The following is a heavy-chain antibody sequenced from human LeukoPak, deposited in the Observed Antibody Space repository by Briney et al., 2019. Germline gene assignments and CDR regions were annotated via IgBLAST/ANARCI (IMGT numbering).Heavy chain of an antibody. CDR3: ARDFERGYSYGYIGY. D-gene: IGHD5-18*01. V-gene: IGHV1-69*13. CDR1: GGTFSSYA. Sequence: SVKVSCKASGGTFSSYAISWVRQAPGQGLEWMGGIIPIFGTASYAQKFQGRVTITADESTSTAYMELSSLRSEDTAVYYCARDFERGYSYGYIGYWGQGTLVTVSS. CDR2: IIPIFGTA. J-gene: IGHJ4*02.